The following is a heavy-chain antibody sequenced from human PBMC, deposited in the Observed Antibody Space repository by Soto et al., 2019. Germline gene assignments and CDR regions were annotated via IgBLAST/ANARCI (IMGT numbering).Heavy chain of an antibody. V-gene: IGHV3-21*01. CDR3: SRDKSSSGWYADY. CDR1: GFTFSSYS. CDR2: ISSSSSYI. Sequence: EVQLVESGGGLVKPGGSLRLSCAASGFTFSSYSMNWVRQAPGKGLEWVSSISSSSSYIYYADSVKGRFTISRDNAKNPLYLQMNSLRAEDPAVYYCSRDKSSSGWYADYWGQGTLVTVSS. J-gene: IGHJ4*02. D-gene: IGHD6-19*01.